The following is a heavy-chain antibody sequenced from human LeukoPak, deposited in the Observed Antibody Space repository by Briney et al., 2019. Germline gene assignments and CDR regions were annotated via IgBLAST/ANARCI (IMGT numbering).Heavy chain of an antibody. Sequence: ASVKVSCTVSGYTLTELSMHWVQQAPGKGLEWMGGFDPEDGETIYAQKFQGRVTMTEDTSTDTAYMELSSLRSEDTAVYYCATVGPLAASVVVVMARWYYGMDVWGQGTTVTVSS. CDR3: ATVGPLAASVVVVMARWYYGMDV. V-gene: IGHV1-24*01. D-gene: IGHD3-22*01. CDR1: GYTLTELS. CDR2: FDPEDGET. J-gene: IGHJ6*02.